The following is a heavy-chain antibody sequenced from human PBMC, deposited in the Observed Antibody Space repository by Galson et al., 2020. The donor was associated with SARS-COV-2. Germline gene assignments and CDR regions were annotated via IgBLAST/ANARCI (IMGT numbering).Heavy chain of an antibody. Sequence: GESLKISCVASGFSFSGSAMHWVRQASGKGLEWVGRIRSKANYYATAYAASVKGRFTVSRDDSKNTAYLQMNSLKTEDTAVYYCTRHEAGIVGATGHYYYYGMDVWGQGTTVTVSS. V-gene: IGHV3-73*01. J-gene: IGHJ6*02. CDR1: GFSFSGSA. CDR3: TRHEAGIVGATGHYYYYGMDV. D-gene: IGHD1-26*01. CDR2: IRSKANYYAT.